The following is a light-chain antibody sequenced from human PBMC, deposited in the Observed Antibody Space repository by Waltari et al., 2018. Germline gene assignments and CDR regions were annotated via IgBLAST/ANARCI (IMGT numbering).Light chain of an antibody. CDR1: SSDVGGYNY. V-gene: IGLV2-14*01. CDR2: DVS. J-gene: IGLJ1*01. Sequence: QSALTQPASSSWSPGQSITISCSGTSSDVGGYNYVCWYQQHPGKAPKLIIYDVSVRPSGVSNRFSGSKSGNTASLTISGLQAEDEADYYCSTSTTTSTHVFGTGTKVTVL. CDR3: STSTTTSTHV.